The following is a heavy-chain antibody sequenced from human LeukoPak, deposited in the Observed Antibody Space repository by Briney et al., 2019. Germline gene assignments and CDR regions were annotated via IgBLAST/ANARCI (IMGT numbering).Heavy chain of an antibody. J-gene: IGHJ4*02. D-gene: IGHD3-22*01. CDR1: GLTFSSYG. V-gene: IGHV3-30*03. CDR2: ISYDGSNK. CDR3: ARGNYYDSSGYYLEGDY. Sequence: GRSLRLSCAASGLTFSSYGMHWVRQAPGKGLEWVAVISYDGSNKYYADSVKGRFTISRDNSKNTLYLQMNSLRAEDTAVYYCARGNYYDSSGYYLEGDYWGQGTLVTVSS.